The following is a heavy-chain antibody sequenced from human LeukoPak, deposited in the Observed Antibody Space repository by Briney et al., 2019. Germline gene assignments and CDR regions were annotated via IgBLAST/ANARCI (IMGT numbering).Heavy chain of an antibody. J-gene: IGHJ4*02. CDR2: TSPDEGLK. CDR1: GFSFSSYG. Sequence: GGSLRLSCAGSGFSFSSYGMHWVRQAPGKGLEWVAVTSPDEGLKFYGDSVKGRFTISRDNSKNTMYLQMNNLREEDTAVYYCTRDPILGAPDYFDYWGQGTLVTVSS. V-gene: IGHV3-30*19. CDR3: TRDPILGAPDYFDY. D-gene: IGHD1-26*01.